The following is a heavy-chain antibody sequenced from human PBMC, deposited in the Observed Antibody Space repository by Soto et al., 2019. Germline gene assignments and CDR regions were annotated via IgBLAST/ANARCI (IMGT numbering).Heavy chain of an antibody. V-gene: IGHV1-18*01. Sequence: ASVNVSCKASGYTFGIYGLTWVRQAPGQGLEWMGWISVYSGDTNYAQKFQDRVTMTTATSASTAYMELSSLRSEDTAVYYCARDISPRNYDILTGYYPWGQGTLVTVSS. D-gene: IGHD3-9*01. CDR1: GYTFGIYG. J-gene: IGHJ5*02. CDR2: ISVYSGDT. CDR3: ARDISPRNYDILTGYYP.